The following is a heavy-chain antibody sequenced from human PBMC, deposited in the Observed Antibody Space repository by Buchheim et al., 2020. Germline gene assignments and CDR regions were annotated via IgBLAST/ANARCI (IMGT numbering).Heavy chain of an antibody. CDR3: AREKGYYYDSSGRLPDY. Sequence: QVQLVQSGAEVKKPGASVKVSCKASGYTFTSYYMHWVRQAPGQGLEWMGIINPSGGSTSYAQKFQGRVTMTRDTATITLYMELSSLRSEDTAVYYCAREKGYYYDSSGRLPDYWGQGTL. CDR1: GYTFTSYY. CDR2: INPSGGST. V-gene: IGHV1-46*01. D-gene: IGHD3-22*01. J-gene: IGHJ4*02.